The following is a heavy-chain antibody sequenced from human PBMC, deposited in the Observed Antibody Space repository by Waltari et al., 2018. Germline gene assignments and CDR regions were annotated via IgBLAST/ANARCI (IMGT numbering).Heavy chain of an antibody. J-gene: IGHJ4*02. Sequence: VQLVQSGAEVKKPGESLKISCKGSGYSFTSYWIGWVRQPPGKGLEWIGEIYHSGSTNYNPSLKSRVTISVDKSKNQFSLKLSSVTAADTAVYYCARDEGGNFDYWGQGTLVTVSS. V-gene: IGHV4-4*02. CDR1: GYSFTSYW. CDR2: IYHSGST. CDR3: ARDEGGNFDY. D-gene: IGHD2-15*01.